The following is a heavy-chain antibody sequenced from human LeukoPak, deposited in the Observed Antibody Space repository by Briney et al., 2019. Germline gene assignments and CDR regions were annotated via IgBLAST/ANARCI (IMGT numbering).Heavy chain of an antibody. Sequence: ASVTVSCKASGYTFTSYYMHWVRQAPGQGLEWMGLINPSGGSTSYAQKFQGRVTMTRDTSTSTVYMELSSLRSEDTAVYYCARDAAVAGTGYYYYYYGMDVWGQGTTVTVSS. J-gene: IGHJ6*02. CDR1: GYTFTSYY. CDR2: INPSGGST. V-gene: IGHV1-46*01. CDR3: ARDAAVAGTGYYYYYYGMDV. D-gene: IGHD6-19*01.